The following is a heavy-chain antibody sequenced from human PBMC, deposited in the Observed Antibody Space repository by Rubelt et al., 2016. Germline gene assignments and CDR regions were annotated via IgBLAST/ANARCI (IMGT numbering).Heavy chain of an antibody. CDR2: IYYSGCT. J-gene: IGHJ4*02. D-gene: IGHD6-6*01. Sequence: QLQLQESGPGLVKPSETLSLTCTVSGGSISSSSYYWGWIRQPPGKGLEWIGSIYYSGCTYYNPSLKSRVTISVDTSKNQFSLKLSSVTAADTAVYYCAREAHPRTFDYWGQGTLVTVSS. V-gene: IGHV4-39*07. CDR1: GGSISSSSYY. CDR3: AREAHPRTFDY.